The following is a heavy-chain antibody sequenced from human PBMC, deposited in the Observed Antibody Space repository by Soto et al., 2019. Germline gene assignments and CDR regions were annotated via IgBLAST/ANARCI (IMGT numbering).Heavy chain of an antibody. J-gene: IGHJ5*02. V-gene: IGHV1-18*01. CDR2: ISTYSGDT. Sequence: QVHLVQSGVEVKTPGASVKVSCQASGYTFFTYDISWVRQAPGQGLEWMGWISTYSGDTKYAQKFRGRVTMTTDTSTTTAYLELRSLRSDDTGVYYCARHHGPTTSENWFDPWGQGTLVTVSS. CDR1: GYTFFTYD. CDR3: ARHHGPTTSENWFDP. D-gene: IGHD5-12*01.